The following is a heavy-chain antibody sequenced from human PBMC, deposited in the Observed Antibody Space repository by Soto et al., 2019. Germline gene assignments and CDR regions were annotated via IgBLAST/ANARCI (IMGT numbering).Heavy chain of an antibody. Sequence: ASVKVSCKASGYTSTSYAMHWVRQAPGQRLEWMGWINAGNGNTKYSQKFQGRVTITRDTSASTAYMELSSPRSEDTAVYYCARGSFLGYCSSTSCYTPSFDIWGQGTMVTVSS. CDR3: ARGSFLGYCSSTSCYTPSFDI. V-gene: IGHV1-3*01. J-gene: IGHJ3*02. CDR1: GYTSTSYA. D-gene: IGHD2-2*02. CDR2: INAGNGNT.